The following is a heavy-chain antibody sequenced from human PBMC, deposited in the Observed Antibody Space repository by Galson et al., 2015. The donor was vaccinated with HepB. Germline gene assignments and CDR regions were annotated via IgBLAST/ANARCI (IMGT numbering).Heavy chain of an antibody. CDR2: TYYNGST. J-gene: IGHJ4*02. V-gene: IGHV4-59*01. Sequence: ETLSLTCTVSGGSISSYYWSWIRQPPGKGLEWIGYTYYNGSTNYNPSLKSRVTISVDTSKNQFSLKLSSVTAADTAVYYCAREGGPYNWNAAANYWGQGTLVTVSS. D-gene: IGHD1-1*01. CDR1: GGSISSYY. CDR3: AREGGPYNWNAAANY.